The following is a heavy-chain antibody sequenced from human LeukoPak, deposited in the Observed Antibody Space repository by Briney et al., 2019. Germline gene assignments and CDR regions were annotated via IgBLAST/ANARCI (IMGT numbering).Heavy chain of an antibody. J-gene: IGHJ4*02. Sequence: GGSLRLSCAASGFTFTTYWMHWVRQAPGKGLVWVSRINGDGRSSNYADSVKGRFTTSRDNARNSLYLQMNSLRAEDTALYYCARTSPTSHFDFWGQGTLVTVSS. V-gene: IGHV3-74*01. D-gene: IGHD3-16*01. CDR2: INGDGRSS. CDR1: GFTFTTYW. CDR3: ARTSPTSHFDF.